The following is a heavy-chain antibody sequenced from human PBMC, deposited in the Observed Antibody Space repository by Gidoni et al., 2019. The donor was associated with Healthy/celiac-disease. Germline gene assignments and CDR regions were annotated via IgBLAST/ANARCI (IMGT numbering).Heavy chain of an antibody. CDR2: IIPIFGTA. CDR1: GGTLSSYA. Sequence: QAQLVQSGAEGKKPGSSVKVSCKASGGTLSSYAISWVRQAPGQGLEWMGGIIPIFGTANYAQKFQGRVTITADESTSTAYMELSSLRSEDTAVYYCARGGYLNPRPHYYYGMDVWGQGTTVTVSS. D-gene: IGHD5-18*01. CDR3: ARGGYLNPRPHYYYGMDV. J-gene: IGHJ6*02. V-gene: IGHV1-69*01.